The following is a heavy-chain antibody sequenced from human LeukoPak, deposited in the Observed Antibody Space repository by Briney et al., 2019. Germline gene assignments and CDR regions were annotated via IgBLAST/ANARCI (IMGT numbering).Heavy chain of an antibody. V-gene: IGHV4-4*02. CDR3: ARLTVTTYYFDY. CDR2: IYHSGST. J-gene: IGHJ4*02. Sequence: PSETLSLTCAVSGASISSSNWWTWVRQPPGKGLEWIGEIYHSGSTNYNPSLKSRVTISVDKSKSQFSLKLSSVTAADTAVYYCARLTVTTYYFDYWGQGTLVTVSS. D-gene: IGHD4-17*01. CDR1: GASISSSNW.